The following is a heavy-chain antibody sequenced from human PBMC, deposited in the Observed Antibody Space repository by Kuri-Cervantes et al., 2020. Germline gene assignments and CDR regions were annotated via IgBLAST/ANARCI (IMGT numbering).Heavy chain of an antibody. D-gene: IGHD1-14*01. V-gene: IGHV3-30-3*01. J-gene: IGHJ6*02. CDR2: ISYDGSNK. CDR3: ARDIRRFYGMDV. CDR1: GFTFSSYA. Sequence: GESLKISCAAFGFTFSSYAMHWVRQAPGKGLEWVAVISYDGSNKYYADSVKGRFTISRDNSKNTLYLQMNSLRAEDTAVYYCARDIRRFYGMDVWGQGTTVTVSS.